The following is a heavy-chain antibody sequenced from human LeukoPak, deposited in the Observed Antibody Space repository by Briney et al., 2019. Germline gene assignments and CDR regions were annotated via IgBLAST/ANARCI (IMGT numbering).Heavy chain of an antibody. D-gene: IGHD3-16*01. CDR2: IYHSGST. CDR3: ARDSRELGDWFDP. CDR1: GGSISSGGYY. Sequence: SQTLSLTCTVSGGSISSGGYYWSWIRQPPGKGLEWIGYIYHSGSTYYNPSLKSRVTISVDRSKNQFSLKLSSVTAADTTVYYCARDSRELGDWFDPWGQGTLVTVSS. J-gene: IGHJ5*02. V-gene: IGHV4-30-2*01.